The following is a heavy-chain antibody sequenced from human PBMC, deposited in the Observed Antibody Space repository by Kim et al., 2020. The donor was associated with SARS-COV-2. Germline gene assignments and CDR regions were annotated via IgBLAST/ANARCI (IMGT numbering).Heavy chain of an antibody. CDR1: GFTFSSYG. V-gene: IGHV3-30*18. D-gene: IGHD6-13*01. Sequence: GGSLRLSCAASGFTFSSYGMHWVRQAPGKGLEWVAVISYDGSNKYYADSVKGRFTISRDNSKNTLYLQMNSLRAEDTAVYYCAKDRAAPRIAAAGRYYYYYYGMDVWGQGTTVTVSS. CDR3: AKDRAAPRIAAAGRYYYYYYGMDV. J-gene: IGHJ6*02. CDR2: ISYDGSNK.